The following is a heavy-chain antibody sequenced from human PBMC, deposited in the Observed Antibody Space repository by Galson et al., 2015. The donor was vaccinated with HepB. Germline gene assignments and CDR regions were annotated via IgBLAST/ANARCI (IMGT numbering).Heavy chain of an antibody. V-gene: IGHV3-9*01. CDR1: GFTFDDYA. D-gene: IGHD3-22*01. Sequence: SLRLSCAASGFTFDDYAMHWVRQAPGKGLEWVSGISWNSGSIGYADSVKGRFTISRDNAKNSLYLQMNSLRAEDTALYYCAKSSRHYYDSSGYWPSFDYWGQGTLVTVSS. CDR3: AKSSRHYYDSSGYWPSFDY. J-gene: IGHJ4*02. CDR2: ISWNSGSI.